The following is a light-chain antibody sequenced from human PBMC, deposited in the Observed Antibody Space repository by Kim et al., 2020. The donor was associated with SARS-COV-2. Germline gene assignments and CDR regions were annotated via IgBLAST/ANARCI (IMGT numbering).Light chain of an antibody. CDR3: QQYYTTPWT. Sequence: DIVMTQSPDSLAVSLGERATINCKSSQSVFYNSNNKNYLAWYQQKPGHPPKLLIYWASTLESGFPDRFSASGSGTDFTLTISRLQAEDEAVYYCQQYYTTPWTFGQVTKVHIK. CDR1: QSVFYNSNNKNY. CDR2: WAS. V-gene: IGKV4-1*01. J-gene: IGKJ1*01.